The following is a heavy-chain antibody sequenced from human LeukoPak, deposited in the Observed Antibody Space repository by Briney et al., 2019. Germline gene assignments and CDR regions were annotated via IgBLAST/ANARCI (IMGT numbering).Heavy chain of an antibody. CDR1: GGTFSSYA. CDR3: ARGVSGIVVVTPDDAFDI. J-gene: IGHJ3*02. Sequence: SSVKVSCKASGGTFSSYAIIWVRQAPGQGLEWIGGTSPIFCTGNYAQKFQGRVTITADESTSTAYMELSSLSSEDTAVYYCARGVSGIVVVTPDDAFDIWGQGTMVTVSS. CDR2: TSPIFCTG. D-gene: IGHD2-21*02. V-gene: IGHV1-69*13.